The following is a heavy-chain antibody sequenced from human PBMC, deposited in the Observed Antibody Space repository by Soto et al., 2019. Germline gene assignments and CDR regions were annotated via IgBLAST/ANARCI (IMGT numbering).Heavy chain of an antibody. CDR3: ASSRVQLWHAFDY. CDR1: GFTVSSNY. Sequence: AASGFTVSSNYMSWVRQAPGKGLEWVSVIYSGGSTYYADSVKGRFTISRDNSKNTLYLQMNSLRAEDTAVYYCASSRVQLWHAFDYWGQGTLVTVSS. V-gene: IGHV3-53*01. D-gene: IGHD5-18*01. J-gene: IGHJ4*02. CDR2: IYSGGST.